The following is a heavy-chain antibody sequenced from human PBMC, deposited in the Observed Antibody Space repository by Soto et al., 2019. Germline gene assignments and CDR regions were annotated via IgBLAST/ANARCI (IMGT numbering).Heavy chain of an antibody. D-gene: IGHD6-19*01. CDR1: GFTFSTYS. CDR2: ISSSSTI. CDR3: ARERGSGWTFDY. J-gene: IGHJ4*02. V-gene: IGHV3-48*01. Sequence: EVQLVESGGDLVQPGGSLRLSCAASGFTFSTYSMNWVRQAPGNGLEWVSSISSSSTIYYADSVKGRFTISRDNVQNSLYLQIHSLRAEDTAVYYCARERGSGWTFDYWGQGTLVAVSS.